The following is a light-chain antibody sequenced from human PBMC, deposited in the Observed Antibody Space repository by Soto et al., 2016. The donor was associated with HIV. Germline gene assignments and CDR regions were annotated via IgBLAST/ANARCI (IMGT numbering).Light chain of an antibody. CDR3: QQTYNAPYT. J-gene: IGKJ2*01. V-gene: IGKV1-8*01. CDR2: AAS. CDR1: QGISSY. Sequence: AIRMTQSPSSLSASTGDRVTITCRASQGISSYLAWYQQKPGKAPKLLIYAASTLQSGVPSRFSGSGSGTDFTLTISCLQSEDFATYYCQQTYNAPYTFGQGTNLQIK.